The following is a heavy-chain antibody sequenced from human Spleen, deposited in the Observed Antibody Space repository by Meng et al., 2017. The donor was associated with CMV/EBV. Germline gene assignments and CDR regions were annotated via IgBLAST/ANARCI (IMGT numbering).Heavy chain of an antibody. V-gene: IGHV3-30-3*01. D-gene: IGHD3-3*01. CDR2: ISYDGSNK. CDR1: GFTFNDYA. J-gene: IGHJ4*02. CDR3: ARGLNYDFWSGYFDY. Sequence: GESLKISCAASGFTFNDYAMHWVRQAPGKGLEWVAVISYDGSNKYYADSVKGRFTISRDDSKNALYLEMKSLRAEDTAVYYCARGLNYDFWSGYFDYWGQGTLVTVSS.